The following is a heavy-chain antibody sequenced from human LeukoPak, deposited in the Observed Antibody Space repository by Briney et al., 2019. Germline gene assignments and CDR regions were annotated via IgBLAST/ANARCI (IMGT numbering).Heavy chain of an antibody. CDR1: GGSISSSY. V-gene: IGHV4-59*01. J-gene: IGHJ5*02. CDR2: IYYSGST. Sequence: SETLSLTCTVSGGSISSSYWSWIRPPPGTGLEWIGYIYYSGSTNYNPSLKSRVTISVDTSKNQFSLKLSSVTAADTAVYYCARASKYYGSGSSPVWFDPWGQGTLVTVSS. D-gene: IGHD3-10*01. CDR3: ARASKYYGSGSSPVWFDP.